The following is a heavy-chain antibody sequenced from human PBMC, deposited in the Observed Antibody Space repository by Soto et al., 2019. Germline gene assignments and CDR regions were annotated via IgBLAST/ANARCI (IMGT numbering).Heavy chain of an antibody. D-gene: IGHD4-17*01. J-gene: IGHJ5*02. V-gene: IGHV4-59*01. CDR3: ARENGDYSYNWFDP. Sequence: SSETLSLTCTVSGGSISSYYWSWIRQPPGKGLEWIGYIYYSGSTNYNPSLKSRVTISVDTSKIQFSLKLSSVTAADTAVYYCARENGDYSYNWFDPWGQGTLVTVSS. CDR1: GGSISSYY. CDR2: IYYSGST.